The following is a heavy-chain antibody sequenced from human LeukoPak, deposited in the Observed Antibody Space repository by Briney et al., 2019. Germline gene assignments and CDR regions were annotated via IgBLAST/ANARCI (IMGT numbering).Heavy chain of an antibody. D-gene: IGHD2-2*01. V-gene: IGHV3-23*01. Sequence: GGSLRLSCAASGFTFSSYTMSWVRQAPGKGLEWVSAISGSGGSTFYADSVKGRFTISRDNSKNTLYLQMNSLRAEDTAVYYCAKDDCSSTSCFHWYYWGQGTLVTVSS. CDR3: AKDDCSSTSCFHWYY. CDR1: GFTFSSYT. J-gene: IGHJ4*02. CDR2: ISGSGGST.